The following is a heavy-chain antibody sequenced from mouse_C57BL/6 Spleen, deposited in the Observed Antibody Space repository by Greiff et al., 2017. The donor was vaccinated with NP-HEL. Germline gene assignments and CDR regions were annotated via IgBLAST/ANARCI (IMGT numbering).Heavy chain of an antibody. CDR2: ISYSGST. CDR1: GYSITSGYD. J-gene: IGHJ3*01. V-gene: IGHV3-1*01. CDR3: ARGGDYASWFAY. Sequence: EVKLMESGPGMVKPSQSLSLTCTVTGYSITSGYDWHWIRHFPGNKLEWMGYISYSGSTNYNPSLKSRISITHDTSKNHFFLKLNSVTTEDTATYDCARGGDYASWFAYWGQGTLVTVSA. D-gene: IGHD1-1*02.